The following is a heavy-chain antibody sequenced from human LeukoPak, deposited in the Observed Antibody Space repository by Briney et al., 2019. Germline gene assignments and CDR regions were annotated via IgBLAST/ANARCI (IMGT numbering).Heavy chain of an antibody. CDR1: GGSISSGSYY. Sequence: SETLSLTCTVSGGSISSGSYYWSWIRQPAGKGLESIGHIYTSGSTNYNPSLKSRVTMSVDTSKNQFSLKLSSVTAADTAVYYCARVSSAGIWDYWGQGTLVTVSS. J-gene: IGHJ4*02. CDR2: IYTSGST. CDR3: ARVSSAGIWDY. V-gene: IGHV4-61*09. D-gene: IGHD6-19*01.